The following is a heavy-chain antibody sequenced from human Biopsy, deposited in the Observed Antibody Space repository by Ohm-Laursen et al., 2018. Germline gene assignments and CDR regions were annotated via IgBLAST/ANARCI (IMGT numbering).Heavy chain of an antibody. J-gene: IGHJ4*02. CDR3: ARLTGDPSY. V-gene: IGHV4-59*01. CDR2: IYYHNGRS. D-gene: IGHD7-27*01. Sequence: GTLSLTCTVSGGSISGYYWTWIRQSPGKGLEWIGYIYYHNGRSSYNPSLKSRATISVDTSKNQFSPKVISVTAADTAVYYCARLTGDPSYWGQGILVTVSS. CDR1: GGSISGYY.